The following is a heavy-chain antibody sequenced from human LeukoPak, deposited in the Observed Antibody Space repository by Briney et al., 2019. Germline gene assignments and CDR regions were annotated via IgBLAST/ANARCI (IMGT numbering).Heavy chain of an antibody. CDR3: ARDLFQYYYDTSGFDY. CDR1: GYTFTSYY. Sequence: SCKASGYTFTSYYMHWVRQAPGKGLEWVASIKRDGSEKYYVDSVKGRFTISRDNAKNSLYLQMNSLRAEDTAVYYCARDLFQYYYDTSGFDYWGQGTLVTVSS. D-gene: IGHD3-22*01. J-gene: IGHJ4*02. V-gene: IGHV3-7*01. CDR2: IKRDGSEK.